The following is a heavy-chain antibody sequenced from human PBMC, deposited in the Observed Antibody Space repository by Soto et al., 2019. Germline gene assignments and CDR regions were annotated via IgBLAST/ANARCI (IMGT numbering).Heavy chain of an antibody. V-gene: IGHV3-23*01. CDR1: GFTFSSYA. J-gene: IGHJ5*02. Sequence: GGSLSLSCAASGFTFSSYAMSWVRQAPGKGLEWVSAISGSGGSTYYADSVKGRFTISRDNSKNTLYLQMNSLRAEDTAVYYCASGGYYSHWFDPWGQGTLVTVSS. D-gene: IGHD3-22*01. CDR3: ASGGYYSHWFDP. CDR2: ISGSGGST.